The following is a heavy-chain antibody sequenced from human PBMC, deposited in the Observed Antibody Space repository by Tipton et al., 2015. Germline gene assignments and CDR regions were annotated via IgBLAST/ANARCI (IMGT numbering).Heavy chain of an antibody. CDR1: GGSINSYY. J-gene: IGHJ6*02. CDR3: AQGIAGRPGALFCFYGMDV. CDR2: IHYSGST. Sequence: TLSLTCTVSGGSINSYYWTWIRQPPGKGPEWIGNIHYSGSTNSYPPHKSRLTMSLDTSKNQFSLGLSSLTAADTAVFYCAQGIAGRPGALFCFYGMDVWGQGTTGAGSS. V-gene: IGHV4-59*01. D-gene: IGHD6-6*01.